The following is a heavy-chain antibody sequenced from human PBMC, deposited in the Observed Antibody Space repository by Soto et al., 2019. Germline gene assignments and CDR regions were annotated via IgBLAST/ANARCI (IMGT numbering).Heavy chain of an antibody. CDR2: INPNSGGT. CDR3: ARDPGGARVRFLEWLLPYYFDY. Sequence: ASVKVSCKASGYTFTGYYMHWVRQAPGQGLEWMGWINPNSGGTNYAQKFQGRVTMTRDTSISTAYMELSRLRSDDTAVYYCARDPGGARVRFLEWLLPYYFDYWGQGNLVTVSS. V-gene: IGHV1-2*02. D-gene: IGHD3-3*01. CDR1: GYTFTGYY. J-gene: IGHJ4*02.